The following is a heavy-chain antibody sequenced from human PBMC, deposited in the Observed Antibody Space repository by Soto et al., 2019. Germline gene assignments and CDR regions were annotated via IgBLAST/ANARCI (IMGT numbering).Heavy chain of an antibody. D-gene: IGHD3-3*01. CDR2: IYYSGST. CDR1: GGSISSGGYY. Sequence: QVQLQESGPGLVKPSQTLSLTCTVSGGSISSGGYYWSWIRQHPGKGLEWIGYIYYSGSTYYNPSLKSRVTISVDTSKNQFCLKLSSVTAADTAVYYCARFSPPRFLEWLRFDYWGQGTLVTVSS. CDR3: ARFSPPRFLEWLRFDY. J-gene: IGHJ4*02. V-gene: IGHV4-31*03.